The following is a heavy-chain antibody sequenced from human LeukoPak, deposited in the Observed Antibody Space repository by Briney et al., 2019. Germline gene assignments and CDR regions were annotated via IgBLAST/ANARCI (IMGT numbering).Heavy chain of an antibody. D-gene: IGHD1-26*01. CDR1: GFTFSSYE. V-gene: IGHV3-48*03. CDR3: SKARIVGPPTPLRF. CDR2: ISSSGSTI. J-gene: IGHJ4*02. Sequence: GGSLRLSCAASGFTFSSYEMNWVRQAPGKGLECVSYISSSGSTIYYADSVKGRFTISRDNSKNTLYLQMNSLRAEDTAVYYCSKARIVGPPTPLRFWGQGTLVTVSS.